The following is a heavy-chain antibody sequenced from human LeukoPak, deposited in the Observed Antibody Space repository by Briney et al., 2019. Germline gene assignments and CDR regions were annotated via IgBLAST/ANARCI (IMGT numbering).Heavy chain of an antibody. CDR2: IYYSGST. Sequence: SETLTLTCTVSGGSISSSSYYWGWIRQPPGKGLEWIGNIYYSGSTYYNPSLKSRVTISVDTSKNQFSLKLSSVTAADTAVYFCARHRRLSYFDYWGQGTLVTVSS. D-gene: IGHD2/OR15-2a*01. V-gene: IGHV4-39*01. CDR3: ARHRRLSYFDY. J-gene: IGHJ4*02. CDR1: GGSISSSSYY.